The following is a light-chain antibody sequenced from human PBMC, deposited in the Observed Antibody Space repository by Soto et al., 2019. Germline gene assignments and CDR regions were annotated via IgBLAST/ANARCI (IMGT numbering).Light chain of an antibody. V-gene: IGLV2-23*01. CDR2: KGS. Sequence: QSALTHPASVSGSPGQSITISCTGTSSDVGSYNLVSWYQQHPGKAPKLMIYKGSKRPSGVSNRFPGSKSGNTASLTISGLQAEDEADYYCCSYAGNSTSVVFAGETKLTVL. CDR1: SSDVGSYNL. J-gene: IGLJ2*01. CDR3: CSYAGNSTSVV.